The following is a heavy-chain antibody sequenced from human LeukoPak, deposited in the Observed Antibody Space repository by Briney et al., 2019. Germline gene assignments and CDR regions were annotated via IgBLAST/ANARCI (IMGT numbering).Heavy chain of an antibody. D-gene: IGHD4-11*01. CDR3: ARGLSGDYSTG. J-gene: IGHJ4*01. CDR1: GGSISSGDYY. V-gene: IGHV4-30-4*08. CDR2: IYYSGST. Sequence: PSETLSLTCTVSGGSISSGDYYWSWIRQPPGKGLEWIGYIYYSGSTYYNPSLKSRVTISVDTSKNQFSLKLSSVPAADTAVYYCARGLSGDYSTGWGQGTLVTVSS.